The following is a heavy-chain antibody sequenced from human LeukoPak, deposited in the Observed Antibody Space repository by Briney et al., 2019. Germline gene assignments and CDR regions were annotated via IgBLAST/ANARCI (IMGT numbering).Heavy chain of an antibody. V-gene: IGHV1-8*02. CDR3: ARGPLYCPHTDCYSNWFDP. CDR2: MNPNSGNT. Sequence: GASVKVSCKASGYTFTSYDINWVRQATGQGLEWMGWMNPNSGNTGYAQKFQGRVTMTWDTPFTTAYMELAWLTSDDTAVYYCARGPLYCPHTDCYSNWFDPWGQGALVTVSP. J-gene: IGHJ5*02. CDR1: GYTFTSYD. D-gene: IGHD2-15*01.